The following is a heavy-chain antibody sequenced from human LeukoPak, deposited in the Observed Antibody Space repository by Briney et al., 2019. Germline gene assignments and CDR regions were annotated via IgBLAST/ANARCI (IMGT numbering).Heavy chain of an antibody. D-gene: IGHD5-24*01. Sequence: GGSLRLSCVVSGFTFSSYWMNWVRQAPGKGLEWVSSIIGSGDSTYYADSVKGRFTISRDNSKNTLSLQMNSLRVEDTAVYYCARVMVEMTTIIYYFDYWGQGTLVTVSS. J-gene: IGHJ4*02. CDR3: ARVMVEMTTIIYYFDY. CDR1: GFTFSSYW. CDR2: IIGSGDST. V-gene: IGHV3-23*01.